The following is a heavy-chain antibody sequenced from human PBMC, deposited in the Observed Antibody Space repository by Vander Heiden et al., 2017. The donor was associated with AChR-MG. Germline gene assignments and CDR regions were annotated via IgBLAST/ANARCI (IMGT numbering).Heavy chain of an antibody. V-gene: IGHV3-48*02. Sequence: EVKLLESGGGLEQPGGSLSLSCAVSRVNSRDYSMNWVRQAPGKGLEWISYISSTRRTIYYADSVQGRFIISRDNAKNTLFLEMRSLRDEDTAVYYCARGRSEFEVLNPFDFCGRGTLVTVSS. J-gene: IGHJ4*02. CDR3: ARGRSEFEVLNPFDF. CDR2: ISSTRRTI. D-gene: IGHD3-3*01. CDR1: RVNSRDYS.